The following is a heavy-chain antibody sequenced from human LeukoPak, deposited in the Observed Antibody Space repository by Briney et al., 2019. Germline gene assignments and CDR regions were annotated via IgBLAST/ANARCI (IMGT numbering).Heavy chain of an antibody. D-gene: IGHD4-17*01. J-gene: IGHJ4*02. CDR3: ANPPYGDPTGGIFDY. CDR1: GLTFSSYV. Sequence: GGSRRLSCAASGLTFSSYVMSWARQAPGKGLEWVSSISGSGGSTYYADSVKGRFTISRDNSKNTLYLQMNSLRAEDTTVYFCANPPYGDPTGGIFDYWGQGTLVTVSS. CDR2: ISGSGGST. V-gene: IGHV3-23*01.